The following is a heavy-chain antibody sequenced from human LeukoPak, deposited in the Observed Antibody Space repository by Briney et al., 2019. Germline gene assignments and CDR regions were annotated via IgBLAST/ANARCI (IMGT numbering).Heavy chain of an antibody. V-gene: IGHV4-39*07. CDR1: GGSISSSCYY. J-gene: IGHJ4*02. D-gene: IGHD5-12*01. Sequence: SETLSLTCTVSGGSISSSCYYWSWIRQPQGQGLEWNGNIYYRGSTYYNQSLKSRVTISIDTSKKQSSLQLSSVTAAGTAGYYLARDRDSGYERDFDYWGQGTLVTVSS. CDR3: ARDRDSGYERDFDY. CDR2: IYYRGST.